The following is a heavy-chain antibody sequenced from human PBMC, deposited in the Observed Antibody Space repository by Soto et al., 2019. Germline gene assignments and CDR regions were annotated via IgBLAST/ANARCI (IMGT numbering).Heavy chain of an antibody. CDR3: PTVDIVVVTAAQRAEYSQH. J-gene: IGHJ1*01. V-gene: IGHV4-61*08. CDR2: IYYSGST. CDR1: GDSVTSGDSY. D-gene: IGHD2-21*02. Sequence: SETLSLTCTVAGDSVTSGDSYWCWIRQPPGKGLEWIGYIYYSGSTNYNPSLKSRVTISVDTSKNQFSLRLSSVTAADTAVYYSPTVDIVVVTAAQRAEYSQHVDQGDLVTVFS.